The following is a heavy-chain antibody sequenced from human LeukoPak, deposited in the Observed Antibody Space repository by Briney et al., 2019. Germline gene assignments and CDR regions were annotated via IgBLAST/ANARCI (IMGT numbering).Heavy chain of an antibody. CDR3: AKRPRIVGEDYFDY. CDR2: ISGSAGST. D-gene: IGHD1-26*01. CDR1: GFTFNSYA. V-gene: IGHV3-23*01. J-gene: IGHJ4*02. Sequence: GGSLRLSCAASGFTFNSYAMNWVRQAPGKGLEWVSAISGSAGSTYYADSVKGRFTISRDNSKNTLYLQMNSLSAEDTAVYYCAKRPRIVGEDYFDYWGQGTLVTVSS.